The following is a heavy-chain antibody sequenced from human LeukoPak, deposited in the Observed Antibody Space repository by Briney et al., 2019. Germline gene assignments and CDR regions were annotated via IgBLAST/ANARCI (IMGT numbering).Heavy chain of an antibody. Sequence: SETLSLTCNVSGGSISSSSFYWGWIRRPPGKGLEWIGNIYYSGTTYYNPSLKSRVTISVDTSKNQFSLKLSSVTAADTAVYYCARDETYYYDSSGYPEFVYWGQGTLVTVSS. CDR3: ARDETYYYDSSGYPEFVY. CDR2: IYYSGTT. J-gene: IGHJ4*02. V-gene: IGHV4-39*02. CDR1: GGSISSSSFY. D-gene: IGHD3-22*01.